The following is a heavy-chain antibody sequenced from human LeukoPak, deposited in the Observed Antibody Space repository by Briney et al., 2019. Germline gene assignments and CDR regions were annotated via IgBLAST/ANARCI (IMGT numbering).Heavy chain of an antibody. CDR3: AKDRRESSGDTYYPHFDH. CDR1: GFTFSIYA. D-gene: IGHD2-21*01. V-gene: IGHV3-23*01. J-gene: IGHJ4*02. Sequence: GGSLRLSCVASGFTFSIYAMNWVRQAPGKGLEWVSGISGNGGGIKYADSVKGRFTVSRDNSKNTLYLQMSGLRAEDTALYYCAKDRRESSGDTYYPHFDHWGQGILVTVSS. CDR2: ISGNGGGI.